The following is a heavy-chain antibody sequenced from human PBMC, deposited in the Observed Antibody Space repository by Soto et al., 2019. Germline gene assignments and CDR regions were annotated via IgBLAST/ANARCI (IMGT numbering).Heavy chain of an antibody. CDR1: GGSFSGYY. CDR2: INHSGNT. V-gene: IGHV4-34*01. D-gene: IGHD3-22*01. CDR3: ARGISMIGAVQRDAPGKEFFDS. Sequence: PSETLSLTCAVYGGSFSGYYWSWIRQPPGKGLEWIGGINHSGNTNQNLSLKTRVTISVDTSKNQFSLRLRSVTAADTAVYYCARGISMIGAVQRDAPGKEFFDSWGQGTLVAVSS. J-gene: IGHJ4*02.